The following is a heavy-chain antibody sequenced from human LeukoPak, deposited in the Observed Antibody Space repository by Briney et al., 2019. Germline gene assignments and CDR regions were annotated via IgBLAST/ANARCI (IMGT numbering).Heavy chain of an antibody. D-gene: IGHD5-24*01. CDR1: GVSISSHY. V-gene: IGHV4-59*11. Sequence: SETLSLTCTISGVSISSHYWGWVRQAPGKGLEWIGYIYYGGNTNYNPSLKSRVTISVDTSKNQFSLNLNSVTAADTAVYYCARDWADGIGYNAHVGFDIWGQGTMVTVSS. CDR3: ARDWADGIGYNAHVGFDI. J-gene: IGHJ3*02. CDR2: IYYGGNT.